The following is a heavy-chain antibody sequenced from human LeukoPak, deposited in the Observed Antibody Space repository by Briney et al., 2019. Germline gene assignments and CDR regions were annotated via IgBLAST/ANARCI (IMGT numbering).Heavy chain of an antibody. CDR3: ARGPYDSSGYFGY. J-gene: IGHJ4*02. Sequence: GASVKVSCKASGYTFTGYYMHWVRQAPGQGLEWMGWINPNSGGTNYAQKFQGRVTMTRDTSISTAYMELSRLRSDDTAVYYCARGPYDSSGYFGYWGQGTLVTVSS. CDR2: INPNSGGT. D-gene: IGHD3-22*01. V-gene: IGHV1-2*02. CDR1: GYTFTGYY.